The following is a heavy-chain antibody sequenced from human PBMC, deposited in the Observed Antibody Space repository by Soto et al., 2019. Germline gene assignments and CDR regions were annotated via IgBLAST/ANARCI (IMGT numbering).Heavy chain of an antibody. CDR1: GITLSSHW. J-gene: IGHJ3*02. D-gene: IGHD2-21*01. CDR2: INRDGSTT. CDR3: VREVVSPIAIECSLLDT. Sequence: EAQLVESGGDLVQPGGSLRLSCEASGITLSSHWMHWVRRAPGKGLMWVSRINRDGSTTDYADSVKGRFTISRDNVRNSLYLQMNSLRAEYTAVNYCVREVVSPIAIECSLLDTRGQGTMVTVSS. V-gene: IGHV3-74*01.